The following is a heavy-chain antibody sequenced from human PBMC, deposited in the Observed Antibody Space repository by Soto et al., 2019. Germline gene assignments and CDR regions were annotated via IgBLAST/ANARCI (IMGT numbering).Heavy chain of an antibody. V-gene: IGHV4-4*07. CDR3: VRDGTKTLRAWFEP. CDR2: IYATGTT. J-gene: IGHJ5*02. CDR1: GASISGFY. D-gene: IGHD1-1*01. Sequence: SETLSLTCTVSGASISGFYWSWIRKSAGKGLEWIGRIYATGTTDYNPSLKSRVMMSVDTSKKQFSLKLRSVTAADAAVYYCVRDGTKTLRAWFEPWGQG.